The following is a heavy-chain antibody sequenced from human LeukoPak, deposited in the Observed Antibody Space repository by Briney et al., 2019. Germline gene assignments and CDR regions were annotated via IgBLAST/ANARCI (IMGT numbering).Heavy chain of an antibody. V-gene: IGHV5-51*01. CDR1: GYSFTNHY. J-gene: IGHJ4*02. D-gene: IGHD3-10*01. Sequence: GESLKISCKGSGYSFTNHYIGWVRLMPGKGLEWMGIIYPGDSDTRYSPSIQGQVTISADKSTSTAYLQWSSLKASDTAMYYCARRGYGSGSYYYPNWGQGTLVTVSS. CDR2: IYPGDSDT. CDR3: ARRGYGSGSYYYPN.